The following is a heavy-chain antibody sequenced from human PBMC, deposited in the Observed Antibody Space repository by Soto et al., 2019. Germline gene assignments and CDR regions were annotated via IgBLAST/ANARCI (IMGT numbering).Heavy chain of an antibody. J-gene: IGHJ6*02. CDR1: GGSFSGYY. D-gene: IGHD3-22*01. V-gene: IGHV4-34*01. CDR2: INHSGST. CDR3: ARGSPMIVVVITTPYYYYGMDV. Sequence: SETLSLTCAVYGGSFSGYYWSWIRQPPGKGLEWIGEINHSGSTNYNPSLKSRVTISVDTSKNQFSLKLSSVTAADTAVYYCARGSPMIVVVITTPYYYYGMDVWGQGTTVTVSS.